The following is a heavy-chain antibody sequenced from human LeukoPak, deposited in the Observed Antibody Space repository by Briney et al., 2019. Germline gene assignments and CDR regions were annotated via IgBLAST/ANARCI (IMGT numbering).Heavy chain of an antibody. Sequence: KSSETLSLTCTVSGGSISSGSYYWNWIRQPARKRLEWLGHVFTRGTTNYNASLEGRLTISLDTARNQFSLYLSSVTAADTAMYFCARSSLAVYFDYWGQGTLVTASS. CDR2: VFTRGTT. CDR3: ARSSLAVYFDY. J-gene: IGHJ4*02. CDR1: GGSISSGSYY. V-gene: IGHV4-61*09. D-gene: IGHD6-19*01.